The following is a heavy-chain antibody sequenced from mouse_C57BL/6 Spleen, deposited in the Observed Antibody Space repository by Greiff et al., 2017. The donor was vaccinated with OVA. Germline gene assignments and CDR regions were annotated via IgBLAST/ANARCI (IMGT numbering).Heavy chain of an antibody. CDR3: ARKSKDAMDD. J-gene: IGHJ4*01. CDR2: IYIGNGYT. CDR1: GYTFTSYG. D-gene: IGHD1-3*01. V-gene: IGHV1-58*01. Sequence: VQLQQPGTELVRPGSSVTMSCKTSGYTFTSYGINWVKQRPGQGLEWIGYIYIGNGYTEYNEKFTGKATLTSDTASNTAYMQLSSLTSEDSAIYLCARKSKDAMDDWGQGTSVTVSS.